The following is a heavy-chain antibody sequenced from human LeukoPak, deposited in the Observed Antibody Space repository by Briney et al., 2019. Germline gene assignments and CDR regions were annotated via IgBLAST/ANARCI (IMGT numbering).Heavy chain of an antibody. CDR3: ARDAYGSGSYYKGDFDY. D-gene: IGHD3-10*01. CDR2: ISGYNGNT. Sequence: ASVKVSCKASGYTFTNYGLSWVRQAPGQGLEWMGWISGYNGNTKYVQKLQGRVTMTRDTSTATAYMELRSLRSDDTAVYYCARDAYGSGSYYKGDFDYWGQGTLVTVSS. V-gene: IGHV1-18*01. CDR1: GYTFTNYG. J-gene: IGHJ4*02.